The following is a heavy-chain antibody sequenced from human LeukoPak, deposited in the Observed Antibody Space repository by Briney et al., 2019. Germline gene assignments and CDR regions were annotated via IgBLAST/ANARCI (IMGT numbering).Heavy chain of an antibody. CDR3: ARATAMGYYFDY. D-gene: IGHD5-18*01. V-gene: IGHV4-39*07. CDR1: GGSISSYY. CDR2: IYYSGST. Sequence: SETLSLTCTVSGGSISSYYWSWIRQPPGKGLEWIGSIYYSGSTYYNLSLKSRVTISVDTSKNQFSLKLSSVTAADTAVYYCARATAMGYYFDYWGQGTLVTVSS. J-gene: IGHJ4*02.